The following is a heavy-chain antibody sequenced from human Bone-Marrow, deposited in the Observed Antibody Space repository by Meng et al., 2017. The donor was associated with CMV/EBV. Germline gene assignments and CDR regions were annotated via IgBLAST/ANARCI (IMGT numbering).Heavy chain of an antibody. Sequence: GGSLRLSCAASGFTFSSYDMHWVRQATGKGLEWVSAIGTAGDTYYPGSVKGRFTISRENAKNSLYLQMNSLRAGDTAVYYCARSPSGSDYGDVFDIWGQGTMVTVSS. CDR2: IGTAGDT. D-gene: IGHD1-26*01. J-gene: IGHJ3*02. CDR1: GFTFSSYD. V-gene: IGHV3-13*01. CDR3: ARSPSGSDYGDVFDI.